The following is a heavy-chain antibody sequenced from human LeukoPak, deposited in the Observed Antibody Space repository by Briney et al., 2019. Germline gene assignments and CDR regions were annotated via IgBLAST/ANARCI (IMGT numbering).Heavy chain of an antibody. CDR1: GGSISSGDYY. Sequence: SETLSLTCTVSGGSISSGDYYWSWIRQPPGKGLEWIGYIYYSGSTYYNPSLKSRVTISVDTSKIQFSLKLSSVTAADTAVYYCARDRDSSAYFDYWGQGTLVTVSS. J-gene: IGHJ4*02. CDR2: IYYSGST. D-gene: IGHD3-22*01. V-gene: IGHV4-30-4*01. CDR3: ARDRDSSAYFDY.